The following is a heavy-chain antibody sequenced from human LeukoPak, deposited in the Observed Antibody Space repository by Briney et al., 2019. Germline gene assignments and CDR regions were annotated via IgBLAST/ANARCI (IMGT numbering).Heavy chain of an antibody. V-gene: IGHV4-61*05. CDR2: IYTSGNT. CDR3: ASISWDTAMVNYFDY. D-gene: IGHD5-18*01. J-gene: IGHJ4*02. Sequence: SETLSLTCTVSGASISSNNYYWGWVRQPPGKGLEWIGHIYTSGNTNYNPSLKSRATISVDTSKNQFSLKLSSVTAADTAVYYRASISWDTAMVNYFDYWGQGTLVTVSS. CDR1: GASISSNNYY.